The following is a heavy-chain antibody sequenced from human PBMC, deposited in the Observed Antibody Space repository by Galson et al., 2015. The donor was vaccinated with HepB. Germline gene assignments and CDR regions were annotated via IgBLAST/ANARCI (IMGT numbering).Heavy chain of an antibody. Sequence: SVKVSCKASGYTFTGYYMHWVRQAPGQGLEWVGWINPNSGGTNYAQKFQGRVTMTRDTSISTAYMELSRLRSDDTAVYYCARAVVSSTSCYYHWGQGTLVTVSS. D-gene: IGHD2-2*01. CDR2: INPNSGGT. CDR1: GYTFTGYY. J-gene: IGHJ5*02. V-gene: IGHV1-2*02. CDR3: ARAVVSSTSCYYH.